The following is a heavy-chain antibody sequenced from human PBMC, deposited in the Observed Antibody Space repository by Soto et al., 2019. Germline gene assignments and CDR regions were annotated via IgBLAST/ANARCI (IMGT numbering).Heavy chain of an antibody. CDR2: IYYSGST. D-gene: IGHD3-10*01. CDR3: ARHDPGPGDNWFDP. J-gene: IGHJ5*02. CDR1: GGSISSSSYY. Sequence: QLQLQESGPGLVKPSETLSLTCTVSGGSISSSSYYWGWIRQPPGKGLEWIGSIYYSGSTYYNPSLKSRVTISVDTSKNQFALKLSSVTAADTAVYYCARHDPGPGDNWFDPWGQGTLVTVSS. V-gene: IGHV4-39*01.